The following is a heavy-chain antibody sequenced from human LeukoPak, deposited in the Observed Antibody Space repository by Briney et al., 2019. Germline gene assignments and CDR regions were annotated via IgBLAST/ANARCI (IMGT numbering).Heavy chain of an antibody. Sequence: PGGSLRLSCAASGFSFSSNSMSWVRQAPGRGLEWVSVISANSGATYYADSVKGRFTISRDNAKNTLYLQMNNLRGEDTALYYCSKAGDTNYYRYGDYWGQGTLVTVSS. CDR1: GFSFSSNS. J-gene: IGHJ4*02. CDR2: ISANSGAT. V-gene: IGHV3-23*01. D-gene: IGHD5-18*01. CDR3: SKAGDTNYYRYGDY.